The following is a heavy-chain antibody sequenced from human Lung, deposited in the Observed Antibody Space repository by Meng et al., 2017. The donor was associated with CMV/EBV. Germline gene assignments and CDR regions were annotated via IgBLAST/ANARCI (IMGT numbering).Heavy chain of an antibody. CDR1: GFSFSTSA. D-gene: IGHD3-10*01. CDR3: ARDLTLGYYGSGTYPKCDF. CDR2: ISYDGDYR. Sequence: SCAASGFSFSTSAMHWVRQAPGKGLEWVAVISYDGDYRYYADSVKGRFTISRDRSKKMVWLQMNSLRAEDTAVYYCARDLTLGYYGSGTYPKCDFWGQESXITVSS. V-gene: IGHV3-30*04. J-gene: IGHJ4*02.